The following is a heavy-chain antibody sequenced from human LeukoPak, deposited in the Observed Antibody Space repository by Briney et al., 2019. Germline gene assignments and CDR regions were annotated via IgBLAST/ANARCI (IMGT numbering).Heavy chain of an antibody. Sequence: ASVKLSCKASGYTFSGYYMHWERQAPGQGLEWMGCIKYNSSGTKYAQKLQGRVTMSRDTSISTAYMELRRLRADDTAVYFCAREDETTLNWFDPWGQGTLVTVSS. CDR2: IKYNSSGT. CDR1: GYTFSGYY. CDR3: AREDETTLNWFDP. V-gene: IGHV1-2*02. J-gene: IGHJ5*02. D-gene: IGHD1-1*01.